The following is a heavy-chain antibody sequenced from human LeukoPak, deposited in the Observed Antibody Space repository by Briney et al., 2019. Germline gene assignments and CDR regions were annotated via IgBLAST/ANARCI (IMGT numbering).Heavy chain of an antibody. CDR2: IRSKANSYAT. CDR1: GFTFSGSA. V-gene: IGHV3-73*01. CDR3: TSVTTVVTQGPDY. J-gene: IGHJ4*02. D-gene: IGHD4-23*01. Sequence: QTRGSLRLSCAASGFTFSGSAMHWVRQASGKGLEWVGRIRSKANSYATAYAASVKGRFTISRDDSKNTAYLHMNSLKTEDTAVYYCTSVTTVVTQGPDYWGQGTLVTVSS.